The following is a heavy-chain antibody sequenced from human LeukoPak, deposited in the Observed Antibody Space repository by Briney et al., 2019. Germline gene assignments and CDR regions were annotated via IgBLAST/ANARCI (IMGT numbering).Heavy chain of an antibody. Sequence: SVKVSCKASGGTFSSYAISWVRQAPGQGREGMGGIIPIFGTANYAQKFEGRVTITTDKSTSTAYMELSSLRSEDTAVYYCAREGNRSVSDYWGQGTLVTVSS. CDR3: AREGNRSVSDY. CDR2: IIPIFGTA. V-gene: IGHV1-69*05. CDR1: GGTFSSYA. J-gene: IGHJ4*02. D-gene: IGHD1-14*01.